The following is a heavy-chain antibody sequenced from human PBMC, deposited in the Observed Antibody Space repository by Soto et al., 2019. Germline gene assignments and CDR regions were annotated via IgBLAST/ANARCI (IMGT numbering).Heavy chain of an antibody. CDR1: GYTFTSYG. CDR2: ISAYNGNT. D-gene: IGHD3-22*01. V-gene: IGHV1-18*01. Sequence: GASVKVSCKASGYTFTSYGISWVRQAPGQGLEWMGWISAYNGNTNYAQKLQGRVTMTTDTSTSTAYMELRSLRSDDTAVYYCARDETYYYDSSGYLFDYWGQGTLVTVSS. CDR3: ARDETYYYDSSGYLFDY. J-gene: IGHJ4*02.